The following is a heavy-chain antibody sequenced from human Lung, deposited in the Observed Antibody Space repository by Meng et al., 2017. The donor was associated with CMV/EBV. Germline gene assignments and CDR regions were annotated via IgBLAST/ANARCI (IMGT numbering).Heavy chain of an antibody. J-gene: IGHJ6*02. D-gene: IGHD4-11*01. V-gene: IGHV1-2*02. CDR2: MNPDRGAV. Sequence: ASXXVSXKASGYTFTGYYILWLRQAPGQGLEWMGWMNPDRGAVNYVQKFQGRVTMTRDSSISTAYMELSRLRSDDTAVYYCARDLKGTTVTATGLYGMDDXGQGXTVTVSS. CDR3: ARDLKGTTVTATGLYGMDD. CDR1: GYTFTGYY.